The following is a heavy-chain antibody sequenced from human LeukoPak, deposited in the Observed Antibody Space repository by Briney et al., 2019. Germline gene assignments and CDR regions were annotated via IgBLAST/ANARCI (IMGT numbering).Heavy chain of an antibody. CDR3: ARRLVYYFDY. CDR2: IYYSGST. CDR1: GGSISSGGYY. Sequence: SETLSLTCTVSGGSISSGGYYWSWIRQHPGKGLEWIGYIYYSGSTYYNPSLKSRVTISVDTSKNRFSLKLSSVTAADTAVYYCARRLVYYFDYWGQGTLVTVSS. D-gene: IGHD5/OR15-5a*01. J-gene: IGHJ4*02. V-gene: IGHV4-31*03.